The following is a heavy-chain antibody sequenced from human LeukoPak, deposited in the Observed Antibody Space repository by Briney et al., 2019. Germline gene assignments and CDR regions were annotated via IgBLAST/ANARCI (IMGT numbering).Heavy chain of an antibody. CDR3: ARGPVTYYDILTPRAFDY. CDR1: GYTFTSYY. D-gene: IGHD3-9*01. V-gene: IGHV1-46*01. J-gene: IGHJ4*02. CDR2: INPSGGST. Sequence: APVKVSCKASGYTFTSYYMHWVRQAPGQGLEWMGIINPSGGSTSYAQKFQGRVTMTRDTSTSTVYMELSSLRSEDTAVYYCARGPVTYYDILTPRAFDYWGQGTLVTVSS.